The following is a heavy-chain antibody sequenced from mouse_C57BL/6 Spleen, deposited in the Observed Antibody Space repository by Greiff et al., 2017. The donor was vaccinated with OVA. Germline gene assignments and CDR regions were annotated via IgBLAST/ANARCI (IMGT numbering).Heavy chain of an antibody. CDR3: ASGSYYDYDGWFAY. J-gene: IGHJ3*01. Sequence: QVQLQQSGAELVRPGASVKLSCKASGYTFTDYYINWVKQRPGQGLEWIARIYPGSGNTYYNEKFKGKATLTAEKSSSTAYMQLSSLTSEDSAVYFCASGSYYDYDGWFAYWGQGTLVTVSA. CDR2: IYPGSGNT. CDR1: GYTFTDYY. V-gene: IGHV1-76*01. D-gene: IGHD2-4*01.